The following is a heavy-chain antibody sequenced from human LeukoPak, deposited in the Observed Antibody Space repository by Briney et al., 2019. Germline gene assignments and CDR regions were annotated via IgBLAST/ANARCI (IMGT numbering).Heavy chain of an antibody. D-gene: IGHD6-19*01. CDR3: AKQGGQWLVLPKNYFDY. CDR1: GFTFSSYD. V-gene: IGHV3-23*01. Sequence: PWGALRLSCAASGFTFSSYDMTWVRQAPGKGLEWVSAISGSGGNTYYADSVEGRFTISRDNSNNTLYLQMNSLRAEDTAVYYCAKQGGQWLVLPKNYFDYWGQGTLVTVSS. J-gene: IGHJ4*02. CDR2: ISGSGGNT.